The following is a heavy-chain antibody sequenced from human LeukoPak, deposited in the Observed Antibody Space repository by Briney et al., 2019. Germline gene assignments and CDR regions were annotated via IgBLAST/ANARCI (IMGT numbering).Heavy chain of an antibody. D-gene: IGHD3-22*01. J-gene: IGHJ5*02. Sequence: ASVKVSCKASGYTFTSYVINWVRQATGQGLEWMGWMNPNSGNTGYAQKFQGRVTMTKNTSISTAYMALSSLRSEDTAVYYCARGPTYYYDSSGYSGSRFDPWGQGTLVTVSS. CDR3: ARGPTYYYDSSGYSGSRFDP. CDR1: GYTFTSYV. V-gene: IGHV1-8*01. CDR2: MNPNSGNT.